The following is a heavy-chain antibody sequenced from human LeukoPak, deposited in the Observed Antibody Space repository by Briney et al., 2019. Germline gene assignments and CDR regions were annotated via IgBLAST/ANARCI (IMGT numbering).Heavy chain of an antibody. Sequence: GGSLRLSCAASGFTFSSYGMHWVRQAPGKGLEWVAVISYDGSNKYYADSVKGRFTISRDSSKNTLYLQMNSLRAEDTAVYYCAKVAAAGPFDYWGQGTLVTVSS. CDR2: ISYDGSNK. V-gene: IGHV3-30*18. CDR3: AKVAAAGPFDY. D-gene: IGHD6-13*01. CDR1: GFTFSSYG. J-gene: IGHJ4*02.